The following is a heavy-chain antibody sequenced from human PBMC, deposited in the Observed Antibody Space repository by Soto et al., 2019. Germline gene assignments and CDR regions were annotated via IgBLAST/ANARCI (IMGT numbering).Heavy chain of an antibody. J-gene: IGHJ6*02. CDR3: ARNALNWNYYYYGMDV. CDR1: GFKISSSS. CDR2: ISDSGSNT. D-gene: IGHD1-1*01. Sequence: EVQLVESGGGLVQPGGSLRLSCAAFGFKISSSSMNWVRQAPGRGLEWVAYISDSGSNTLYADSVKGRFTVSRDTAKNSLYLQMNSLRAEDTAVYYCARNALNWNYYYYGMDVWGQGTTVTVSS. V-gene: IGHV3-48*01.